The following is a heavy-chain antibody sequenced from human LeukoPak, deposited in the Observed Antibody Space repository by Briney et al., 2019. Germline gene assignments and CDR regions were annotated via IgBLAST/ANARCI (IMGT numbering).Heavy chain of an antibody. CDR1: GGSISSGGYY. V-gene: IGHV4-31*03. Sequence: SETLSLTCTVSGGSISSGGYYWSWIRQHPGKGLEWIGYIYYSGSTYYSPSLKSRVTMSVDTSKNQFSLKLSSVTAADTAVYYCARGGGTGGFDYWGQGTLVTVSS. CDR2: IYYSGST. J-gene: IGHJ4*02. CDR3: ARGGGTGGFDY. D-gene: IGHD3-10*01.